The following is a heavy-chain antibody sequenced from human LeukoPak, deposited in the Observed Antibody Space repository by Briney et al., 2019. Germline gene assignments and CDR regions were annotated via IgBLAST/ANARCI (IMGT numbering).Heavy chain of an antibody. V-gene: IGHV3-23*01. CDR3: AKDRIAVAGTGYYFDY. Sequence: PGGSLRLSCAASGFTFSSYAMSWVRQAPGKGLEWVSAISGSGGSTYYADSVKGRFTISRDNSKNTLYLQMNSLRAEDTAVYYCAKDRIAVAGTGYYFDYWGQGTLVTVSS. D-gene: IGHD6-19*01. CDR1: GFTFSSYA. CDR2: ISGSGGST. J-gene: IGHJ4*02.